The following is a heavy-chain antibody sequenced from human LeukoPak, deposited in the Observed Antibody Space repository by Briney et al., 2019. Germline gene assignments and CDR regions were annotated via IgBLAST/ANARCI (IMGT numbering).Heavy chain of an antibody. J-gene: IGHJ4*02. CDR2: INAGNSNT. V-gene: IGHV1-3*01. D-gene: IGHD3-22*01. CDR3: ARDYYDSSEDLAFFDY. CDR1: GYTFTSYA. Sequence: ASVKVSCTASGYTFTSYAMHWVRQAPGQRLEWMGWINAGNSNTKYSQKFQGRVTITRDTSASTAYMELSSLRSEDTAVYYCARDYYDSSEDLAFFDYWGQGTLVTVSS.